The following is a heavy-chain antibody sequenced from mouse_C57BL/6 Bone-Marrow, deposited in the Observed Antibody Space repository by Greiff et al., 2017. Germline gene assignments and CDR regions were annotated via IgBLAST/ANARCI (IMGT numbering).Heavy chain of an antibody. CDR1: GFNIKDYY. CDR3: TRSLMDCDTDY. CDR2: IDPEDGET. D-gene: IGHD2-3*01. Sequence: VHVKQSGAELVKPGASVKLSCTASGFNIKDYYIHWVKQRTEQGLEWIGRIDPEDGETKYAPKFQDKATITADTSSNTAYLQLSSLTSEDTAVYYCTRSLMDCDTDYWGQGTTRTVSS. V-gene: IGHV14-2*01. J-gene: IGHJ2*01.